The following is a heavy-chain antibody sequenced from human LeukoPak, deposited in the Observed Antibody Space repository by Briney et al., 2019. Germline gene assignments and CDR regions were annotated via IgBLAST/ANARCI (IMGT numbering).Heavy chain of an antibody. Sequence: GGSLRLSCAASGFTFSSYWMHWVRQAPGKGLVWVSRINSDGSSTNYADSVKGRFTISRDNSKNTLYLQMSSLRAEDTAVYYCAKVFGGVVAWYFDLWGRGTLVTVSS. CDR3: AKVFGGVVAWYFDL. V-gene: IGHV3-74*01. CDR1: GFTFSSYW. CDR2: INSDGSST. J-gene: IGHJ2*01. D-gene: IGHD3-16*01.